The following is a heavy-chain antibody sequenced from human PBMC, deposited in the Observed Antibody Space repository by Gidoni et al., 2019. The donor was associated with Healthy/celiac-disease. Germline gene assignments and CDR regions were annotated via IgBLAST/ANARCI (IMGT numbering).Heavy chain of an antibody. J-gene: IGHJ6*02. D-gene: IGHD6-13*01. CDR2: SYYSGST. Sequence: QVQLQESGPGLVKPSETLSLTCTVSGGSISSYYWSWIRQPPGKGLEWIGYSYYSGSTNYNPSLKSRVTISVDTSKNQFSLKLSSVTAADTAVYYCARVTAAAGYYYYYYGMDVWGQGTTVTVSS. CDR3: ARVTAAAGYYYYYYGMDV. CDR1: GGSISSYY. V-gene: IGHV4-59*01.